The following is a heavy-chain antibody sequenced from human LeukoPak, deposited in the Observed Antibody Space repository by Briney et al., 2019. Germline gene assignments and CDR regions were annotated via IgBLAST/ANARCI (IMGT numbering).Heavy chain of an antibody. V-gene: IGHV3-53*01. J-gene: IGHJ4*02. CDR3: ARRAGAYSHPYDY. CDR2: IYSDNT. D-gene: IGHD4/OR15-4a*01. CDR1: GFTVSSNS. Sequence: GGSLRLSCTVSGFTVSSNSMSWVRQAPGKGLEWVSFIYSDNTHYSDSVKGRFTISRDNSKNTQYLQMNSLRAEDTAVYYCARRAGAYSHPYDYWGQGTLVTVSS.